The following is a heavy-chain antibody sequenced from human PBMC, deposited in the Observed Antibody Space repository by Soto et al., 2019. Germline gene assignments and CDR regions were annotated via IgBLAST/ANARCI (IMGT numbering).Heavy chain of an antibody. CDR3: AKDSFLQSKTYYYHYGMDV. J-gene: IGHJ6*02. CDR2: ISYDGSDK. Sequence: GGSLRLSCAASGFTFSSYGMHWVRQAPGKGLEWVAVISYDGSDKFYADSVKGRFTISRDNSKSTLYLQMNSLRAEDTAVYFCAKDSFLQSKTYYYHYGMDVWGQGTTVTVSS. V-gene: IGHV3-30*18. CDR1: GFTFSSYG. D-gene: IGHD4-4*01.